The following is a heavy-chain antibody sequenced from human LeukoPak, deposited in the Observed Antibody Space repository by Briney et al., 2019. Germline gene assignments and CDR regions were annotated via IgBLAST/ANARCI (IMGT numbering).Heavy chain of an antibody. CDR1: GFTFNTYN. CDR2: ISADGGDT. J-gene: IGHJ4*02. CDR3: AKDPGRYYYESRDFYDY. V-gene: IGHV3-23*01. Sequence: GGSLRLSCAASGFTFNTYNMSWVRQAPGKGLEWVSSISADGGDTYYADSVKGRFIISRGNSEDTVYLQMNSLRDDDTAVYYCAKDPGRYYYESRDFYDYGARGTLVTVSS. D-gene: IGHD3-22*01.